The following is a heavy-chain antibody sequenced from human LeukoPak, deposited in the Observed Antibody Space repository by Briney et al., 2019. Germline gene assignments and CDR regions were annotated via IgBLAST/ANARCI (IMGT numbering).Heavy chain of an antibody. Sequence: GASVKVSCKASGGTFSNYAISWVRQAPGQGLEWMGGIIPIFTTANYAQKFQGRVTITADESTSTVYMELSSLRSEDTAVYYCARVPLPVRTGGMDVWGQGTTVTVSS. J-gene: IGHJ6*02. CDR1: GGTFSNYA. D-gene: IGHD4/OR15-4a*01. CDR3: ARVPLPVRTGGMDV. CDR2: IIPIFTTA. V-gene: IGHV1-69*13.